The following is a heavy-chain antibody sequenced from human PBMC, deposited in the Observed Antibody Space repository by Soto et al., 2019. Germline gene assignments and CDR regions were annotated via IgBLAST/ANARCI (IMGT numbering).Heavy chain of an antibody. J-gene: IGHJ5*02. D-gene: IGHD1-1*01. CDR2: IWYDGSHE. V-gene: IGHV3-33*01. CDR3: ARDVAATGAARWLDP. Sequence: QVQVVESGGGVVQPGTSLRLSCEAYGFPFGSHGMHWVRQAPGKGLEWVGFIWYDGSHEDYAASVRGRFTISRDDSKNTLYLQMDNLRGEDTGIYYCARDVAATGAARWLDPWGQGTLVSVSS. CDR1: GFPFGSHG.